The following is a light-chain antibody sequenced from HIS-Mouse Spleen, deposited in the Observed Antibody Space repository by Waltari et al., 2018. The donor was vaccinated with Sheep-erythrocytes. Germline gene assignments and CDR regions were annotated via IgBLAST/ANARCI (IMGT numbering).Light chain of an antibody. CDR2: EVS. V-gene: IGLV2-8*01. CDR1: RSYVGGYNY. J-gene: IGLJ3*02. CDR3: SSYAGSNNWV. Sequence: QSALTQPPSASGSPGQSVTIPCTGTRSYVGGYNYVSRYQQHPGKAPKLMIYEVSKRPSGVPDRFSGSKSGNTASLTVSGLQAEDEADYYCSSYAGSNNWVFGGGTKLTVL.